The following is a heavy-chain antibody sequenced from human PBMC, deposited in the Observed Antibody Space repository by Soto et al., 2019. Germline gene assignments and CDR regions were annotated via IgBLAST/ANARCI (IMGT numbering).Heavy chain of an antibody. Sequence: VQLVQSGAEVQKPGASVTVSCKVSGYILTTYGVTWVRQAPAQGLEWMGWISTSNGDTNYAQQLQGRVTMTTDTSTNTAYMEVRSLRSDDTAVYFCARDVGNGYGYGYGYWGQGTLVTVSS. D-gene: IGHD5-18*01. CDR1: GYILTTYG. J-gene: IGHJ4*02. CDR3: ARDVGNGYGYGYGY. V-gene: IGHV1-18*01. CDR2: ISTSNGDT.